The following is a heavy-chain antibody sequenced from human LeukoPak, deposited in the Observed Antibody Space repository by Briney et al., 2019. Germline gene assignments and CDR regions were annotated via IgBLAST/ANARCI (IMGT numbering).Heavy chain of an antibody. Sequence: GASVKVSCKASGYTFTSYAMHWVRQAPGQRLEWMGWINAGNGNTKYSQKFQGRVTITRDTSASTAYMELSGLRSEDTAVYYCARPIGYSSGGFDLWGRGTLVTVSS. V-gene: IGHV1-3*01. CDR1: GYTFTSYA. CDR3: ARPIGYSSGGFDL. J-gene: IGHJ2*01. D-gene: IGHD6-19*01. CDR2: INAGNGNT.